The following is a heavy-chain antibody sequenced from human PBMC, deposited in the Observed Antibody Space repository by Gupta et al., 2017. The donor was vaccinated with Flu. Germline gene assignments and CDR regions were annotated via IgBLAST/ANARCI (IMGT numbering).Heavy chain of an antibody. CDR1: GFTFDDYA. J-gene: IGHJ4*02. CDR3: AKLWSSGWYLSPYDY. V-gene: IGHV3-9*01. Sequence: EVQLVESGGGLVQPGRSLRLSCAASGFTFDDYAMHWVRQAPGKGLEWVSGISWNSGSIVYADSVKGRFTISRDNAKNSLYLQMNSLRAEDTALYYCAKLWSSGWYLSPYDYWGQGTLVTVSS. D-gene: IGHD6-19*01. CDR2: ISWNSGSI.